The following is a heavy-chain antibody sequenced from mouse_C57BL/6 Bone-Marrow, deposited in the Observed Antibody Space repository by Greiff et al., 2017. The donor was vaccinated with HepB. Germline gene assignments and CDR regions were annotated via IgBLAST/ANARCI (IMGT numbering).Heavy chain of an antibody. CDR2: ISDGGSYT. CDR3: ARDDYGSSYDY. CDR1: GFTFSSYA. Sequence: EVQRVESGGGLVKPGGSLKLSCAASGFTFSSYAMSWVRQTPEKRLEWVATISDGGSYTYYPDNVKGRFTITRDKTKNNLYLQMSNLKSEDTAMYYCARDDYGSSYDYWGQGTTLTVSS. D-gene: IGHD1-1*01. J-gene: IGHJ2*01. V-gene: IGHV5-4*01.